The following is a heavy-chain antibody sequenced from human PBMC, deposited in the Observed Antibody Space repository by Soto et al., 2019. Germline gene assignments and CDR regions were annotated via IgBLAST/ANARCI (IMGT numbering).Heavy chain of an antibody. Sequence: GSLRLSCAASGFTFSSYWMNWVRQAPGKGLEWVANIKQDGSEKYYVDSVQGRFTISRDNAKNSLYLQMNSLRVEDTAVFFCARMEHNYYYYSLDVWGQGTTVTVS. CDR2: IKQDGSEK. CDR1: GFTFSSYW. J-gene: IGHJ6*02. D-gene: IGHD1-1*01. CDR3: ARMEHNYYYYSLDV. V-gene: IGHV3-7*01.